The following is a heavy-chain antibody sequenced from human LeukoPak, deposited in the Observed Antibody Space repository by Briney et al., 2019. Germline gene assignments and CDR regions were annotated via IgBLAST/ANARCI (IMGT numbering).Heavy chain of an antibody. CDR3: AKDRGDYGGGGDY. Sequence: GGSLRLSCAASGFTFSSYAMHWVRQAPGKGLEWVAVISYDGSNKYYADSVKGRFTISRDNSKNTLYLQMNSLRGEDTAVYYCAKDRGDYGGGGDYWGQGTLVTVSS. CDR1: GFTFSSYA. J-gene: IGHJ4*02. CDR2: ISYDGSNK. D-gene: IGHD4-23*01. V-gene: IGHV3-30*14.